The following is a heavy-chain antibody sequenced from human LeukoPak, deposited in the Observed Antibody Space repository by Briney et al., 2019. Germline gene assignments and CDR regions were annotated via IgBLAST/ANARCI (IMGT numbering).Heavy chain of an antibody. CDR3: ATNENWGTDLHFDY. D-gene: IGHD7-27*01. V-gene: IGHV1-18*01. CDR1: GYTFTSYG. Sequence: ASVTVSCKASGYTFTSYGISWVRQAPGQGLEWMGWISAYNGNTNYAQKLQGRVTMTTDTSTSTAYMELRSLRSDDTAVYYCATNENWGTDLHFDYWGQGTLVIVSS. CDR2: ISAYNGNT. J-gene: IGHJ4*02.